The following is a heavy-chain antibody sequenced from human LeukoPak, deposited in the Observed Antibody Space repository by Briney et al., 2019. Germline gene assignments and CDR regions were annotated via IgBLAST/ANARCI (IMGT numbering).Heavy chain of an antibody. J-gene: IGHJ4*02. D-gene: IGHD2-2*01. CDR3: ARGTLVRENGN. CDR2: MNPNSGNT. Sequence: ASVKVSCKASGGTFSSYAISWVRQATGQGLEWMGWMNPNSGNTGYAQKFQGRVTITRNTSISTAYMELSSLRSEDTAVYYCARGTLVRENGNWGQGTLVTVSS. V-gene: IGHV1-8*02. CDR1: GGTFSSYA.